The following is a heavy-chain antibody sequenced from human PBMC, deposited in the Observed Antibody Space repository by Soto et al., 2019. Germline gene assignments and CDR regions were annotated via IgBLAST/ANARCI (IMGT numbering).Heavy chain of an antibody. Sequence: QVQLVQSGAEVKKPGSSVKVSCKASGGTFSSYTISWVRQAPGQGLEWMGRIIPILGIANYAQKFQGRVTITADKSTSTAYMELRSRRSEDTAVYYCARSGYSSGWGGGWGQGTLVTVSS. CDR2: IIPILGIA. CDR1: GGTFSSYT. V-gene: IGHV1-69*02. CDR3: ARSGYSSGWGGG. D-gene: IGHD6-25*01. J-gene: IGHJ4*02.